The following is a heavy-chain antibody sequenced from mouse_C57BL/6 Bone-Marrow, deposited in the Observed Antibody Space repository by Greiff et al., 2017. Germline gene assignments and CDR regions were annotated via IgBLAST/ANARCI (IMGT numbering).Heavy chain of an antibody. D-gene: IGHD1-3*01. CDR1: GYAFSSSW. J-gene: IGHJ4*01. Sequence: QVQLKQSGPELVKPGASVKISCKASGYAFSSSWMNWVKQRPGKGLEWIGRIYPGDGDTNYNGKFKGKATLTADKSSSTAYMQLSSLTSEDSAVYFCARLEYKDAMDYWGQGTSVTVSS. CDR2: IYPGDGDT. CDR3: ARLEYKDAMDY. V-gene: IGHV1-82*01.